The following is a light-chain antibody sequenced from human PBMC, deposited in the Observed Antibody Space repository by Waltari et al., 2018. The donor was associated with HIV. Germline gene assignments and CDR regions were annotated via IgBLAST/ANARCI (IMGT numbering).Light chain of an antibody. CDR3: QAWDSGTVV. CDR2: QDN. V-gene: IGLV3-1*01. CDR1: SLGEKY. Sequence: SYEVTQPPSVSVSPGQTASITCSGDSLGEKYTSWYQQRPGQSPVLVIYQDNYRPSGIPDRFSGSNPGNTANLTISGTQSMDEADYYCQAWDSGTVVFGGGTKLTVL. J-gene: IGLJ3*02.